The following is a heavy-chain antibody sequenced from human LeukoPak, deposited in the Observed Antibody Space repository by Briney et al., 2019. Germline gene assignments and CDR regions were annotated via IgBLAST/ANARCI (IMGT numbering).Heavy chain of an antibody. CDR1: SGSISSGNYY. V-gene: IGHV4-61*02. Sequence: SQTLSLTCTVSSGSISSGNYYWSWIRQPAGKGLEWIGRIYTSGSTNYNPSLKSRVTISVDTSKGQFSLKLSSVTAADTAMYYCARSRMGDASDIWGQGTMVTVSS. CDR2: IYTSGST. J-gene: IGHJ3*02. CDR3: ARSRMGDASDI. D-gene: IGHD3-16*01.